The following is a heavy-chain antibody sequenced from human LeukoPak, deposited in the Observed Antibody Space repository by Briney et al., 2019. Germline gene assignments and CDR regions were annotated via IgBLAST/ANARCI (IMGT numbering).Heavy chain of an antibody. V-gene: IGHV3-66*02. J-gene: IGHJ6*02. CDR2: IYSGGST. D-gene: IGHD1-26*01. CDR3: ASPSGSYSYGMDA. CDR1: GFTVSSNY. Sequence: GGSLRLSCAASGFTVSSNYMSWVRQAPGKGLEWVSVIYSGGSTYYADSVKGRFTISRDNSKNTLYLQMNSLRAEDTAVYYCASPSGSYSYGMDAWGQGTTVTVSS.